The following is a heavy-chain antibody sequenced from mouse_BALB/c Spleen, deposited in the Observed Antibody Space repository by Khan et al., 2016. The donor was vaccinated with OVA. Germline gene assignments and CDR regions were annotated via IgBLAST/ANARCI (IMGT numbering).Heavy chain of an antibody. Sequence: VQLQESGAELARPGASVKMSCKASGYTFTTYTIHWVKQRPGQGLEWIGYIIPSNDYTNYNQKFKDRATLTADKSSSTAYMQLSSLTSEDSAVYYCVREGSYCGSDGWFAYWGQGTLVTVSA. J-gene: IGHJ3*01. CDR1: GYTFTTYT. CDR2: IIPSNDYT. V-gene: IGHV1-4*01. CDR3: VREGSYCGSDGWFAY. D-gene: IGHD2-14*01.